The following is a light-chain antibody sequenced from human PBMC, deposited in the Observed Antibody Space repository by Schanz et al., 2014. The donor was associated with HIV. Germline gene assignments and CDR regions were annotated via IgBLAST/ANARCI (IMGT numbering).Light chain of an antibody. CDR1: QSVKSNF. CDR3: QQYGSSPWT. CDR2: GAS. Sequence: EIVLTQSPGTLSLSPGERGTLSCRASQSVKSNFIGWYQQKPGQAPRLLIFGASNRATAIPDRFSGGVSGTDCTLTISRVEPEDYAVYYCQQYGSSPWTFGQGTRVDVK. V-gene: IGKV3-20*01. J-gene: IGKJ1*01.